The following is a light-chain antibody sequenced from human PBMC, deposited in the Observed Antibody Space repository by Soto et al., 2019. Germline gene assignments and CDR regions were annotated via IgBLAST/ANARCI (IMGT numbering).Light chain of an antibody. CDR2: EVS. CDR1: SSDVGGYNY. Sequence: QSALTQPASVSGSPGQSITISCTGTSSDVGGYNYVSWYQQHPGKAPKLMIYEVSNRPSGVSNRFSGSKSGNTASLTISGLQAEDEADYYCSSYTSSSILDVVFGGGTKVTVL. V-gene: IGLV2-14*01. J-gene: IGLJ2*01. CDR3: SSYTSSSILDVV.